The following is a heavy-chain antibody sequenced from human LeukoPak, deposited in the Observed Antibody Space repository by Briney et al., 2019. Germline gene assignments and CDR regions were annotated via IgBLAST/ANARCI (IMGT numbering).Heavy chain of an antibody. D-gene: IGHD6-13*01. Sequence: GGSPRLSCAASGFTFSNSGMHWVRQAPGKGLEWVAISSYDGDNKNYADSVKGRFTISRDNSKDTLYLHMSSLRAEDTAVYYCAREAQGIAAAGYYFDFWGQGTLVTVSS. CDR1: GFTFSNSG. CDR2: SSYDGDNK. CDR3: AREAQGIAAAGYYFDF. V-gene: IGHV3-30*19. J-gene: IGHJ4*02.